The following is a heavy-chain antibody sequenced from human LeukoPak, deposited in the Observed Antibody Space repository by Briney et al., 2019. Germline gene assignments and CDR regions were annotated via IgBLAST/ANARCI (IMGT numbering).Heavy chain of an antibody. D-gene: IGHD4-17*01. J-gene: IGHJ4*02. Sequence: GGSLRLSCTASGFTFCDYAMSWFRQAPGKGLEWVGFIRSKAYGGTTDYAASGKGRFTISRDDSKSIVYLQMNSLKTEDTAVYYCTRNQASFYGDYVEFDYWGQGTLVTVSS. V-gene: IGHV3-49*03. CDR1: GFTFCDYA. CDR3: TRNQASFYGDYVEFDY. CDR2: IRSKAYGGTT.